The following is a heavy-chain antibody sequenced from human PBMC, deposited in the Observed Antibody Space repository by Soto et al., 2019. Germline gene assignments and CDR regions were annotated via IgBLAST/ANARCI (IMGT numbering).Heavy chain of an antibody. CDR1: GYSFTSYW. CDR2: IYPGDSDT. D-gene: IGHD3-3*01. CDR3: ARQHLTGVGVVIPYGMDV. J-gene: IGHJ6*02. Sequence: GESLKISCKGSGYSFTSYWIGWVRQMPGKGLEWMGIIYPGDSDTRYSPSFQGQVTITADKSISTAYLQWSSLKASDTAMYYCARQHLTGVGVVIPYGMDVWGQGTTVTVSS. V-gene: IGHV5-51*01.